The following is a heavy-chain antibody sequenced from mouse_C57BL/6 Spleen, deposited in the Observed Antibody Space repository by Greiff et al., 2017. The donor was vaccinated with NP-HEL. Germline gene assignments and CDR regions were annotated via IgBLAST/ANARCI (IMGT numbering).Heavy chain of an antibody. CDR3: ARNPATIVTSDWYFDV. Sequence: QVQLKQSGPGLVQPSQSLSITCTVSGFSLTSYGVHWVRQSPGKGLEWLGVIWSGGSTDYNAAFISRLSISKDNSKSQVFFKMNSLQADDTAIYYCARNPATIVTSDWYFDVWGTGTTVTVSS. D-gene: IGHD2-5*01. J-gene: IGHJ1*03. V-gene: IGHV2-2*01. CDR1: GFSLTSYG. CDR2: IWSGGST.